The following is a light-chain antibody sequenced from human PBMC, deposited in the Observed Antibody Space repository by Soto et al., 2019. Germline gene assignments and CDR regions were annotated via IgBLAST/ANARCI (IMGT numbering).Light chain of an antibody. CDR2: GAS. CDR3: QQYNNWPWT. V-gene: IGKV3-15*01. Sequence: EIVMTQSPATLSVSPGGRATLSCRASQSISDTLAWYQQKPGQAPRLLIYGASTRAHGFPARFSGSGSGTDFTLTISSLQSEDFAVYYCQQYNNWPWTFGQGTKVEIK. J-gene: IGKJ1*01. CDR1: QSISDT.